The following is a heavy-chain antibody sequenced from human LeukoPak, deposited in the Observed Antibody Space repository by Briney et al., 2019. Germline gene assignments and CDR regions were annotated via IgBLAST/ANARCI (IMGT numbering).Heavy chain of an antibody. J-gene: IGHJ4*02. D-gene: IGHD4/OR15-4a*01. CDR1: GGSNSSINYY. V-gene: IGHV4-39*07. Sequence: SETLSLTCRVSGGSNSSINYYWAWIRQPPGRGLEWIGSIYFTGTTYYNASLTSRVTISLHTSRKQFSLRLTSVTAADTAVYYCARVVPSSLSPFDFWGQGTLVTVSS. CDR2: IYFTGTT. CDR3: ARVVPSSLSPFDF.